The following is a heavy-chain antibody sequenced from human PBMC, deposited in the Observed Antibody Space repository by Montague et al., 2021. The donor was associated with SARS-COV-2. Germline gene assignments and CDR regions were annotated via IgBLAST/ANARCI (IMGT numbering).Heavy chain of an antibody. V-gene: IGHV4-59*01. D-gene: IGHD2-8*02. Sequence: SETLSLTCTVSGDSISNYYWSWIRQPPGKGLEWIGYIYYSGSTNYNPSLKSRVTISVDTSKNQFSLKLSSVTAADTAVYYCARGGRQDIVLVVYDQWYGLDFWGQGTTVTVSS. CDR3: ARGGRQDIVLVVYDQWYGLDF. CDR2: IYYSGST. J-gene: IGHJ6*02. CDR1: GDSISNYY.